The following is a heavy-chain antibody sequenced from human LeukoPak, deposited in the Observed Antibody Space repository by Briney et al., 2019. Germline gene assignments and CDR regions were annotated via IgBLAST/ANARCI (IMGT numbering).Heavy chain of an antibody. CDR3: ARDGCGGSCFHYYYYYMDV. J-gene: IGHJ6*03. V-gene: IGHV6-1*01. Sequence: SQTLSLTCDISGDSVSSNSAAWNWIRQSPSRGIEWLGRTYYRTKWSKWYNDYAVSVKSRITINPDTSKNQFSLKLSSVTAADTAVYYCARDGCGGSCFHYYYYYMDVWGKGTTVTISS. CDR1: GDSVSSNSAA. CDR2: TYYRTKWSKWYN. D-gene: IGHD2-15*01.